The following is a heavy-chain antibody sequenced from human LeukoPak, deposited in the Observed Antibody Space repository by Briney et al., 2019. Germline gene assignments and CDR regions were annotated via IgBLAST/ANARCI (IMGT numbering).Heavy chain of an antibody. D-gene: IGHD2-8*02. CDR3: AKDEFVASAFTGAFDI. Sequence: GGSLRLSCSASGFTFDNYAMHLVRPAPGKCLGWVSGISWNTGGIGYADSVKGRFTISTDNAKNSLYLQMNSLRAEDMALYYCAKDEFVASAFTGAFDIWGQGTMVTVSS. CDR1: GFTFDNYA. CDR2: ISWNTGGI. V-gene: IGHV3-9*03. J-gene: IGHJ3*02.